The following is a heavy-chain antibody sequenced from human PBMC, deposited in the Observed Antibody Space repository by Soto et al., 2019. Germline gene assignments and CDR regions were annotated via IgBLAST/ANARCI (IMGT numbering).Heavy chain of an antibody. D-gene: IGHD2-15*01. CDR2: ISGSGGST. Sequence: PGGSLRLSCAASGFIISNFAMNWVRQAPGKGMEWVAAISGSGGSTYYADSVKGRFTISRENSKNTLYLQMNSLRAEDAAVYYCAKDLVGSNADYYDYWGQGTLVTVSS. V-gene: IGHV3-23*01. CDR3: AKDLVGSNADYYDY. J-gene: IGHJ4*02. CDR1: GFIISNFA.